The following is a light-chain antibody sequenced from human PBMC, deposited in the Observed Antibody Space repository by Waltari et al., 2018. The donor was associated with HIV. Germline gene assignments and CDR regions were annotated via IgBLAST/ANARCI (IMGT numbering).Light chain of an antibody. CDR3: SSYSTRTTDSTYL. CDR1: TTDIGGHDS. CDR2: DVT. V-gene: IGLV2-14*03. J-gene: IGLJ1*01. Sequence: QSALTQPASVSGSPGQSLTISCTGSTTDIGGHDSVSWYRQYPGEVPKLLIYDVTHRPSGVSSRFPGSKSGNMAFLTIAGLQPEDEADYYCSSYSTRTTDSTYLFGSGTQITV.